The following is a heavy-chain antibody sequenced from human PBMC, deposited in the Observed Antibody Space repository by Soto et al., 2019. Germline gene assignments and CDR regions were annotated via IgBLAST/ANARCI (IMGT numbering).Heavy chain of an antibody. V-gene: IGHV1-18*01. CDR1: GYTFTSYG. D-gene: IGHD4-4*01. Sequence: QVPLVQSGAEVKKPGASVKVSCKASGYTFTSYGISWVRQAPGQGLEWMGWISAYNGNTNYAQKLQGRVTMTTDTSTSTAYMELRSLRSDDTAVYYCARDVEDYSNLYYYYYMDVWGKGTTVTVSS. CDR2: ISAYNGNT. CDR3: ARDVEDYSNLYYYYYMDV. J-gene: IGHJ6*03.